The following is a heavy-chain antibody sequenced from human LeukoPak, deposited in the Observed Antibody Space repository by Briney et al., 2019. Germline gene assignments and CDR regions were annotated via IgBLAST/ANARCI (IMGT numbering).Heavy chain of an antibody. V-gene: IGHV3-9*03. D-gene: IGHD3-10*01. CDR3: ARSHGSGSHDNTVYYFDY. Sequence: GRSLRLSCAASGFTFDDYAMHWVRQTPGKGLEWVSGITWNSDSTGYADSVKGRFTISRDNAKNSLYLQMNSLRDEDMALYYCARSHGSGSHDNTVYYFDYWGQGTLVTVSS. J-gene: IGHJ4*02. CDR1: GFTFDDYA. CDR2: ITWNSDST.